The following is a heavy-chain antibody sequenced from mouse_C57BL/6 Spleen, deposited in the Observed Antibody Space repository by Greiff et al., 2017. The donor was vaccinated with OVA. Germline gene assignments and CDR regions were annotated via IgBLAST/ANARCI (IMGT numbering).Heavy chain of an antibody. CDR2: IDPENGDT. CDR1: GFNIKDDY. V-gene: IGHV14-4*01. CDR3: TTRVTTVVAKAMDY. J-gene: IGHJ4*01. D-gene: IGHD1-1*01. Sequence: VQLQQSGAELVRPGASVKLFCTASGFNIKDDYMHWVKQRPEQGLEWIGWIDPENGDTEYASKFQGKATITADTSSNTAYLQLSSLTSEDTAVYYCTTRVTTVVAKAMDYWGQGTSVTVSS.